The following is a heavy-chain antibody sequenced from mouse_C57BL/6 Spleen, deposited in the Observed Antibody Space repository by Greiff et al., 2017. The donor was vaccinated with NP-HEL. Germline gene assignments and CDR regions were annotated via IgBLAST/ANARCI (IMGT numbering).Heavy chain of an antibody. CDR3: ARHGYDGYYDAMDY. CDR1: GFTFSDYY. CDR2: ISNGGGST. V-gene: IGHV5-12*01. D-gene: IGHD2-3*01. J-gene: IGHJ4*01. Sequence: EVKLVESGGGLVQPGGSLKLSCAASGFTFSDYYMYWVRQTPEKRLEWVAYISNGGGSTYYPDTVKGRFTISRDNAKNTLYLQMSRLKSEDTAMYYCARHGYDGYYDAMDYWGQGTSVTVSS.